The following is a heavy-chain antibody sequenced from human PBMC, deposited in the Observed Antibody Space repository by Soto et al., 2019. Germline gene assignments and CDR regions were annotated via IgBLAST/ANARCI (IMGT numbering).Heavy chain of an antibody. CDR2: IDPSDSYT. CDR3: ARVHKNWFDS. CDR1: GYNVTAFW. J-gene: IGHJ5*01. V-gene: IGHV5-10-1*01. Sequence: PGESLKISCNASGYNVTAFWIHWVRQMPGKGLEWLGKIDPSDSYTNYSPSFEGHVTISTDNSITTAYLQWSSLRASDTALYFCARVHKNWFDSWAQGTMVTVSS.